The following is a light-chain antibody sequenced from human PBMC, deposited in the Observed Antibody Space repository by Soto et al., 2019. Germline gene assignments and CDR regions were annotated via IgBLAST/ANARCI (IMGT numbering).Light chain of an antibody. V-gene: IGKV1-27*01. Sequence: DIQMTQSPSSLSASVGDRVTITCRASQDISDYLAWYQQKPGQVPKLLISAASTLQSGVPSRFRGSASGTDFTLTITGLQPDDFATYYCQQYGSSPITFGQGTRLEIK. CDR2: AAS. CDR3: QQYGSSPIT. CDR1: QDISDY. J-gene: IGKJ5*01.